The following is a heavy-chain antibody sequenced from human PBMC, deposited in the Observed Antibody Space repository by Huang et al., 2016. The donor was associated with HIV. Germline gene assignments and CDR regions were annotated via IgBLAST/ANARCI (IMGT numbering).Heavy chain of an antibody. D-gene: IGHD3-22*01. J-gene: IGHJ4*02. Sequence: EVQLVESGGGLVQPGGSLRLSCAASGFTFSSYWMHWVRQAPGKGVFWGSRSNSNGSSSGYADSVKGRFTISRDNAKNTLYLQMNSLRAEDTAVYYCVRDPRIQSWLNYFDYWGQGTLVSVSS. V-gene: IGHV3-74*01. CDR2: SNSNGSSS. CDR3: VRDPRIQSWLNYFDY. CDR1: GFTFSSYW.